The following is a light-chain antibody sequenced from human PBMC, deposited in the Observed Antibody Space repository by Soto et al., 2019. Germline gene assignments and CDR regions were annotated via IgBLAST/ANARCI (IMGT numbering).Light chain of an antibody. CDR3: QPYSNWPLT. V-gene: IGKV3-15*01. J-gene: IGKJ4*01. Sequence: VVTRRSPATLSVSPRECAAPSCRASQGTGDTLAWYQHKPGQTPRLLIYDTSTRATGVPTRFSGSRSGAEFTLTITSLQSEDFAVSYCQPYSNWPLTFGGGTKV. CDR2: DTS. CDR1: QGTGDT.